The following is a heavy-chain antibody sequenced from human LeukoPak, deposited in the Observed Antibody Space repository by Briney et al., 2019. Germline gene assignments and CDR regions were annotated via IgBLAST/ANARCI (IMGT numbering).Heavy chain of an antibody. J-gene: IGHJ4*02. Sequence: SESLSLTCAVSGYSISSGYHWCWIRQPPGKGVEGIGSIYHSGSTYYNPSLKSRVTISVDTPKNQFSLKLSSVTAADTAVYYCARGRGGQWLANFDYWGQGTLVTVSS. D-gene: IGHD6-19*01. CDR2: IYHSGST. CDR3: ARGRGGQWLANFDY. CDR1: GYSISSGYH. V-gene: IGHV4-38-2*01.